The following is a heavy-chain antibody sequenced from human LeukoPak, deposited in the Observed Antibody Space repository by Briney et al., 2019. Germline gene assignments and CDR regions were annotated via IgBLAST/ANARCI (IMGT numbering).Heavy chain of an antibody. Sequence: PGGSLRLSCAASGFTFSSYAVTWVRQAPGKGLEWVSIISGSGRTTYYADSVQGRFTISRDNSKNTLYLQMNSLRAEDTAVYYCAKQFIVDRNCFDPWGQGTLVTVSS. V-gene: IGHV3-23*01. CDR1: GFTFSSYA. D-gene: IGHD3-16*02. J-gene: IGHJ5*02. CDR3: AKQFIVDRNCFDP. CDR2: ISGSGRTT.